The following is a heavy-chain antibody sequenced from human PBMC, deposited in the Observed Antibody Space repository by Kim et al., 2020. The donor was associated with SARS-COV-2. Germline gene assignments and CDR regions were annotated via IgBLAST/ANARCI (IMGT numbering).Heavy chain of an antibody. D-gene: IGHD6-19*01. J-gene: IGHJ5*01. CDR3: ARNAGGKQWLVLGVRGFDS. V-gene: IGHV4-39*01. CDR1: GGSITSYSYY. CDR2: IYYSGSA. Sequence: SETLSLTCTVSGGSITSYSYYWGWIRQPPGKGLEWIGSIYYSGSAYSNPSLNSRVTISVDTSKNQFSLKLTSVTAAHTAVYYCARNAGGKQWLVLGVRGFDSWGQGTLVTVSS.